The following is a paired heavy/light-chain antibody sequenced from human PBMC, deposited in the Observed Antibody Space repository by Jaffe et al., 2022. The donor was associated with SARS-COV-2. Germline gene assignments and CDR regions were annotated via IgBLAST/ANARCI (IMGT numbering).Light chain of an antibody. CDR1: SSDVGSYNR. V-gene: IGLV2-18*01. CDR2: EVS. J-gene: IGLJ3*02. CDR3: SLYTSSSTWV. Sequence: QSALTQPPSVSGSPGQSVTISCTGTSSDVGSYNRVSWYQQPPGTAPKLMIYEVSNRPSGVPDRFSGSKSGNTASLTISGLQAEDEADYYCSLYTSSSTWVFGGGTKLTVL.
Heavy chain of an antibody. Sequence: QVQLQESGPGLVKPSGTLSLTCAVSGGSISSSNWWSWVRQPPGKGLEWIGEIYHSGSTNYNPSLKSRVTISVDKSKNQFSLKLSSVTAADTAVYYCARYEEGIAARNYYYYGMDVWGQGTTVTVSS. CDR2: IYHSGST. CDR3: ARYEEGIAARNYYYYGMDV. J-gene: IGHJ6*02. CDR1: GGSISSSNW. D-gene: IGHD6-6*01. V-gene: IGHV4-4*02.